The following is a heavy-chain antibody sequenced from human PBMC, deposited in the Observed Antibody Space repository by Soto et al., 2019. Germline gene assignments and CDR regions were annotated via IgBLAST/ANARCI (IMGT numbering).Heavy chain of an antibody. V-gene: IGHV4-30-4*01. CDR2: IYYSGST. CDR1: GGSISSGDYY. D-gene: IGHD6-19*01. J-gene: IGHJ5*02. Sequence: SETLSLTCTVSGGSISSGDYYWSWIRQPPGEGLEWIGYIYYSGSTYYNPSLKSRVTISVDTSKNQFSLKLSSVTAADTAVYYCARAVAGLDWFDPSGQGTWSPSPQ. CDR3: ARAVAGLDWFDP.